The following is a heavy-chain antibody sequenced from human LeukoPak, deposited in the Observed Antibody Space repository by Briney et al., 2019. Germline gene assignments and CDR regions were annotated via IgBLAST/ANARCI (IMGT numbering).Heavy chain of an antibody. Sequence: ASVKVSCTAFGYTFTSNYMHWVRQAPGQGPEWMGVINPSGSSTTYAQKFQGRVTMTRDLSTSTVYMELSSLRSEDTAVYYCARAGQYIQLYLEFWGQGTHVTVSS. CDR2: INPSGSST. J-gene: IGHJ4*02. V-gene: IGHV1-46*01. CDR1: GYTFTSNY. D-gene: IGHD1-1*01. CDR3: ARAGQYIQLYLEF.